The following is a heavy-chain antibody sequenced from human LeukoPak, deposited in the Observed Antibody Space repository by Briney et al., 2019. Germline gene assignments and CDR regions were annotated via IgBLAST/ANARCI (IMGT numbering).Heavy chain of an antibody. CDR1: GYTFIAYY. CDR3: ATDGIVVVPAARRGLGY. Sequence: ASVKVSCKASGYTFIAYYLHWVRQAPGKGLESMGGFDPEDGETIYAQKFQGRVTMTEDTSTDTAYMELSSLRSEDTAVYYCATDGIVVVPAARRGLGYWGQGTLVTVS. V-gene: IGHV1-24*01. CDR2: FDPEDGET. J-gene: IGHJ4*02. D-gene: IGHD2-2*01.